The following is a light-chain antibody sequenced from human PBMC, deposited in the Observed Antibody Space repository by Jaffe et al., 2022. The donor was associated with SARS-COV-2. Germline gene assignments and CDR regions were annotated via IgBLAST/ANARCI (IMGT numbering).Light chain of an antibody. CDR1: SSDVGGYNY. CDR2: EVT. V-gene: IGLV2-8*01. CDR3: SSYAGSNIYV. Sequence: QSALTQPPSASGSPGQSVTISCTGTSSDVGGYNYVSWYQHHPGKVPKLIIYEVTKRPSGVPGRFSGSKSGNTASLIVSGLKAEDEADYYCSSYAGSNIYVFGPGTRVTVL. J-gene: IGLJ1*01.